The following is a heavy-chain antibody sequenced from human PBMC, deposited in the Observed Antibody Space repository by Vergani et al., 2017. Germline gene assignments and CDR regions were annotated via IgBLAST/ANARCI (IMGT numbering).Heavy chain of an antibody. CDR3: ARGVVGASLFDY. CDR2: IYYSGST. CDR1: GGSISSYY. V-gene: IGHV4-59*01. D-gene: IGHD1-26*01. Sequence: QVQLQESGPGLVKPSETLSLTCTLPGGSISSYYWSWIRQPPGKGLEWIGYIYYSGSTNYNPSLKSLVTISVDTSKKQFSLKLSAVPAADTGVYYCARGVVGASLFDYWGQGTLVTVSS. J-gene: IGHJ4*02.